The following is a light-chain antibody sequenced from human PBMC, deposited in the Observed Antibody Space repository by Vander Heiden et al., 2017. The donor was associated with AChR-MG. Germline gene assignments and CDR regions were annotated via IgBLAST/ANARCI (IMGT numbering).Light chain of an antibody. CDR3: CSSAGSLDFRV. J-gene: IGLJ3*02. V-gene: IGLV2-23*02. CDR1: IGDIGSYDL. Sequence: QSPLTQPSASSGSPGQSITLSCTGSIGDIGSYDLVSWYQHHPGSAPKLISEEVNKRPSGVSNRIAGSKSGNTASLTISGLQAEDEARYFCCSSAGSLDFRVFGGGTQLTV. CDR2: EVN.